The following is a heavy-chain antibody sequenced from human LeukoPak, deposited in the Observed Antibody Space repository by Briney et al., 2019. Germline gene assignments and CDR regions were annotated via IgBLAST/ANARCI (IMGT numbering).Heavy chain of an antibody. J-gene: IGHJ4*02. D-gene: IGHD6-13*01. Sequence: GGSLRLSCAASGFTFSNYWMHWVRQAPGKGLVWVSRIDNGGSDTRHADSVKGRFTISRDNSKNTLYLQMNSLRAEDTAVYYCAKDKSRVTYSSSWYLPYRGQGTLVTVSS. CDR2: IDNGGSDT. CDR3: AKDKSRVTYSSSWYLPY. CDR1: GFTFSNYW. V-gene: IGHV3-74*01.